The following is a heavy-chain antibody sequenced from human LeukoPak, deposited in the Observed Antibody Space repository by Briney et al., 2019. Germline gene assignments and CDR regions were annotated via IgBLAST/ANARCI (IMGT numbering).Heavy chain of an antibody. CDR1: GFTFSRSG. D-gene: IGHD6-13*01. CDR2: ISHDGSRK. J-gene: IGHJ4*02. V-gene: IGHV3-30*18. Sequence: GGSLRLSCVASGFTFSRSGMHWVRQAPGKGLEWVAVISHDGSRKNCADSVKGPFTISRDKPKNTLYLQTNSLRTEDTAVYYCAKDRSSTWSIDYWGQGTLVTVSS. CDR3: AKDRSSTWSIDY.